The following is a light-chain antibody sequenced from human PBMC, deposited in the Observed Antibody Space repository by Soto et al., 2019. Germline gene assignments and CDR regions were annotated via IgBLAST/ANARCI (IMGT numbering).Light chain of an antibody. CDR3: QQYNSHSWT. Sequence: AIPLTQSPSSMSASVGDRVTITCRASQGISSYLGWYQQKPGKAPNLLIYDASTLESGVPSRFSGSRSGTELTLTISSLKTNDFATYYCQQYNSHSWTFGQGTKVDIK. J-gene: IGKJ1*01. CDR1: QGISSY. CDR2: DAS. V-gene: IGKV1-13*02.